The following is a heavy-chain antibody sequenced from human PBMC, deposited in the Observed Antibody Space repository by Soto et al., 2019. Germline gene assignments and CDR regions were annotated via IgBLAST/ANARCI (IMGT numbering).Heavy chain of an antibody. D-gene: IGHD3-22*01. CDR3: AREYYYDSSGSYFDY. CDR1: GGSISSGDYY. V-gene: IGHV4-30-4*01. CDR2: IYYSGST. Sequence: ASETLSLTCTVSGGSISSGDYYWSWIRQPPGKGLEWIGYIYYSGSTYYNPSLKSRVTISVDTSKNQFSLKLSSVTAADTAVYYCAREYYYDSSGSYFDYWGQGTLVTVS. J-gene: IGHJ4*02.